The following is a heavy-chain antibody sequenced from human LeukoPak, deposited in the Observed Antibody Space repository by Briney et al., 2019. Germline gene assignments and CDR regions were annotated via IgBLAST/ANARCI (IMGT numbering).Heavy chain of an antibody. J-gene: IGHJ4*01. Sequence: SETLSLTCTVSGGSMDKYYWNWIRQPPGKGLEWIGYIYYSESTFYNPSLKSRVTMSVDSSKNQFSLKVRSVTAADTGVYYCARHVPYGGYVVYFDHWGQGTLVTVSS. V-gene: IGHV4-59*04. CDR1: GGSMDKYY. D-gene: IGHD5-12*01. CDR2: IYYSEST. CDR3: ARHVPYGGYVVYFDH.